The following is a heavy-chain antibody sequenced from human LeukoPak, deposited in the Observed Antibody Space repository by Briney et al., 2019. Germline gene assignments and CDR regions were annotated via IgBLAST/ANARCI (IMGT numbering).Heavy chain of an antibody. V-gene: IGHV3-7*04. CDR1: GFIFSNYW. J-gene: IGHJ6*03. CDR3: ARAPRGYSYRPYYYYYYYMDV. Sequence: GGSLRLSCAASGFIFSNYWMNWVRQAPGKGLEWVAHIKPDGSEKYYVDSVKGRFTISRDNAKNSLYLQMNSLRAEDTAVYYCARAPRGYSYRPYYYYYYYMDVWGKGTTVTVSS. CDR2: IKPDGSEK. D-gene: IGHD5-18*01.